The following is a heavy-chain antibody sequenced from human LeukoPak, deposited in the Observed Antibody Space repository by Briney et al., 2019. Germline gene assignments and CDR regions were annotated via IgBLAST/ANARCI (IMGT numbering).Heavy chain of an antibody. V-gene: IGHV4-4*07. Sequence: SETLSLTCTLSGGSISSYYWSWIRQPAGKGLEWIGRIYTGGSTNYNPSLKSRVTMSVDTSKNQFSLKLSSVTAADTAVYYCAREKGRGTRGPQWVDYWGQGTLVTVSS. CDR3: AREKGRGTRGPQWVDY. D-gene: IGHD1-26*01. CDR2: IYTGGST. J-gene: IGHJ4*02. CDR1: GGSISSYY.